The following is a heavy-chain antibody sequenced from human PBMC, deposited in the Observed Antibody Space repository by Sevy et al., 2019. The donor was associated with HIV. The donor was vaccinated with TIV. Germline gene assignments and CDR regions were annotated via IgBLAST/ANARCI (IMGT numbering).Heavy chain of an antibody. CDR1: GFTFSSYS. Sequence: GGSLRLSCAASGFTFSSYSMNWVRQAPGKGLEWVSSISSSSSYIYYADSVKGRFTISRDNAKNSLYLQMNSLRAEDTVVYYCAREFDIFTGYWPALDYWGQGTLVTVSS. CDR3: AREFDIFTGYWPALDY. V-gene: IGHV3-21*01. D-gene: IGHD3-9*01. CDR2: ISSSSSYI. J-gene: IGHJ4*02.